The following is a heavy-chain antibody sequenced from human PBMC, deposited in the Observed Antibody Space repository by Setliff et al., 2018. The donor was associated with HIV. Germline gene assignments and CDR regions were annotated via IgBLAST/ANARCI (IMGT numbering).Heavy chain of an antibody. V-gene: IGHV1-3*01. D-gene: IGHD3-22*01. CDR2: INAGNGNT. Sequence: ASVKVSCKASGYTFTNFAMHWVRQAPGQRLEWMGWINAGNGNTKYSQKFQGRVTITRDTSASTAYMELSGLRSEDTAVYYCARAAITMIVVIANYGMDVWGQGTTVTVS. J-gene: IGHJ6*02. CDR1: GYTFTNFA. CDR3: ARAAITMIVVIANYGMDV.